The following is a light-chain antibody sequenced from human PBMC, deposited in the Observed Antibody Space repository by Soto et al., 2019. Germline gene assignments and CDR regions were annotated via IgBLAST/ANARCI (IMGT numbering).Light chain of an antibody. CDR2: DAS. CDR1: QSISSW. CDR3: QHSNSSSWT. V-gene: IGKV1-5*01. J-gene: IGKJ1*01. Sequence: DIQMTQSPSTLSASVGDRVTITCRASQSISSWLAWYQQKPGKAPKLLIYDASSLESGVPTRFSGSGSGTYSTLTISSLQPDDFASYYCQHSNSSSWTFGHGTKVEIK.